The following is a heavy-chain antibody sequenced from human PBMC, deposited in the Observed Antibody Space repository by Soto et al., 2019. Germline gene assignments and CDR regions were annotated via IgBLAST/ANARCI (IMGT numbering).Heavy chain of an antibody. V-gene: IGHV3-23*01. CDR1: GGTFTSYA. J-gene: IGHJ4*02. CDR3: AIHKFYDARQSFAY. D-gene: IGHD5-12*01. Sequence: GGSLRLSCAASGGTFTSYARSWVLQAPGKGLEWVSAMSGSGDITYFAGPVKGRFTISRDNSKNTLYLQMSSLRPEDTAVYYCAIHKFYDARQSFAYWGQGTXVTVSS. CDR2: MSGSGDIT.